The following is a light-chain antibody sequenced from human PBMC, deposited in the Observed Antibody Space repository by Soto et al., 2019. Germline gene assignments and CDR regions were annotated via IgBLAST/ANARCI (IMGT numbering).Light chain of an antibody. V-gene: IGKV3-20*01. Sequence: IVLTQSPGTLSLSQGARATLSCRASQSVSSKYLAWYQQKPGQAPRLLIYGASSRATGIPDRFSGIGSGTVFTLTIRILEPEGYTVYDCQQYSSSLTFGGGTKVDI. CDR1: QSVSSKY. CDR3: QQYSSSLT. CDR2: GAS. J-gene: IGKJ4*01.